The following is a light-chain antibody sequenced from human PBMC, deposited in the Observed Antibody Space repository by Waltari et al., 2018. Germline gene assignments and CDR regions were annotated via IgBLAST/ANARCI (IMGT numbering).Light chain of an antibody. CDR2: GAS. CDR3: QQYNDWPLYT. J-gene: IGKJ2*01. V-gene: IGKV3-15*01. Sequence: IVMTQSPPTLTASPGARATLSCRASQSVGGNLAWYQQKLGQAPRLLIYGASTWVTGLPARFSGSGSETEFTLTISSVQSEDFAVYYCQQYNDWPLYTFGQGTKLEIK. CDR1: QSVGGN.